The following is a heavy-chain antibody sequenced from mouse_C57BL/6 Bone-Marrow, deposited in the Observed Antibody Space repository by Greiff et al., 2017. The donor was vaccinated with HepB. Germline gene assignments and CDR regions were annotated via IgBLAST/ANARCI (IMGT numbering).Heavy chain of an antibody. J-gene: IGHJ2*01. CDR3: ASFYGSSYYFDY. CDR2: ISYDGSN. D-gene: IGHD1-1*01. CDR1: GYSITSGYY. V-gene: IGHV3-6*01. Sequence: EVKLMESGPGLVKPSQSLSLTCSVTGYSITSGYYWNWIRQFPGNKLEWMGYISYDGSNNYNPSLKNRISITRDTSKNQFFLKLNSVTTEDTATYYCASFYGSSYYFDYWGQGTTLTVSS.